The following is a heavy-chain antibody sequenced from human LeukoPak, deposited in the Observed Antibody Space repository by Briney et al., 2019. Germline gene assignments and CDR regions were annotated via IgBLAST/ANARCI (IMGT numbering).Heavy chain of an antibody. D-gene: IGHD2-15*01. CDR1: GYTFTSYD. V-gene: IGHV1-18*01. CDR3: ARRVAGGGDY. J-gene: IGHJ4*02. Sequence: ASVKVSCKASGYTFTSYDINWVRQATGQGLEWMGWMNPNNDNTNYAQKLQGRVTMTTDTSTSTAYMELRSLRSDDTAVYYCARRVAGGGDYWGQGTLVTVSS. CDR2: MNPNNDNT.